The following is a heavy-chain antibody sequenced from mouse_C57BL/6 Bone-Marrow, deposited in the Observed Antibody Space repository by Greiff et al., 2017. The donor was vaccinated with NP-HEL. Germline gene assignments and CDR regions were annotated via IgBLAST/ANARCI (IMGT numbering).Heavy chain of an antibody. V-gene: IGHV5-4*03. Sequence: DVMLVESGGGLVKPGGSLKLSCASSGFTFSSYAMSWVRQTPEKRLEWVATISDGGSYTYYPDNVKGRFTISRDNAKNNLYLQMSHLKSEDTAMYDCAKLPDYWGQGTTLTVSS. J-gene: IGHJ2*01. CDR1: GFTFSSYA. CDR2: ISDGGSYT. CDR3: AKLPDY.